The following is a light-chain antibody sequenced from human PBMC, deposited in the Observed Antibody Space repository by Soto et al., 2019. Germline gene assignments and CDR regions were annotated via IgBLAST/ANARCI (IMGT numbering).Light chain of an antibody. CDR1: QVIGNY. Sequence: IKMNQSASSVSASVEDRVTITCRASQVIGNYLAWYQQKPGKVPKLLIYGAYTLQSGVPSRFSGSGSGTDFTLTISSLQPEDVAIYYCQKYNIGRITFGQGTRLEIK. CDR2: GAY. V-gene: IGKV1-27*01. J-gene: IGKJ5*01. CDR3: QKYNIGRIT.